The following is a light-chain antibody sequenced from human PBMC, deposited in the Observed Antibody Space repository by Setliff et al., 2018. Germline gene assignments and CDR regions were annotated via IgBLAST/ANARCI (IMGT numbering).Light chain of an antibody. CDR3: QQSYSTPVT. J-gene: IGKJ2*01. V-gene: IGKV1-39*01. CDR1: QSISSY. CDR2: AAS. Sequence: DIQMTQSPSSLSASIGDRVTITCRASQSISSYLIWYQQKPGKAPRLLIYAASSLPSGVPSRFSGSGSGTDFALTISSLQPEDFATYYCQQSYSTPVTFGQGTKVDIK.